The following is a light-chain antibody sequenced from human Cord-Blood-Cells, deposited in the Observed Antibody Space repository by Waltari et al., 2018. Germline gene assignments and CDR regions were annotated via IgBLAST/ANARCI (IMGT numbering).Light chain of an antibody. CDR1: QGIRND. Sequence: AIQMTQSPSSLSASVGDRVTLTCRASQGIRNDLGWYQQKPGKAPKLLIDAASSLQIGVPSSFSGSGSGTDFTLTISSLQPEDFATYYCLQDYNYPPTFGQGTKVEIK. CDR2: AAS. CDR3: LQDYNYPPT. V-gene: IGKV1-6*01. J-gene: IGKJ1*01.